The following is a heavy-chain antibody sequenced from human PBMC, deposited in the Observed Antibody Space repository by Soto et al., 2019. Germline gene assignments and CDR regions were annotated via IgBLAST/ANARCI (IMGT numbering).Heavy chain of an antibody. D-gene: IGHD3-3*01. Sequence: GGSLRLSCAASGFTFSSYAMHWVRQAPGKGLEWVAVISYDGSNKYYADSVKGRFTISRDNSKNTLYLQMNSLRAEDTAVYYCARDREAQILEWLLLFDYWGQGTLVTVSS. J-gene: IGHJ4*02. V-gene: IGHV3-30-3*01. CDR1: GFTFSSYA. CDR3: ARDREAQILEWLLLFDY. CDR2: ISYDGSNK.